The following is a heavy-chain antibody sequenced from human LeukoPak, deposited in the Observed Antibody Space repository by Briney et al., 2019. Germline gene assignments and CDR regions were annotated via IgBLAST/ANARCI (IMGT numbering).Heavy chain of an antibody. CDR3: ARDGNSNPDYYHYGMDV. D-gene: IGHD4-11*01. J-gene: IGHJ6*02. Sequence: RTSETLSLTCTVSGGSISSSSYYWSWIRQPAGKGLEWIGRVYTSGSTNYNPSLKSRVTISLDTSKNQFSLKLSSVTAADTAVYYCARDGNSNPDYYHYGMDVWGQGTTVTVSS. CDR1: GGSISSSSYY. CDR2: VYTSGST. V-gene: IGHV4-61*02.